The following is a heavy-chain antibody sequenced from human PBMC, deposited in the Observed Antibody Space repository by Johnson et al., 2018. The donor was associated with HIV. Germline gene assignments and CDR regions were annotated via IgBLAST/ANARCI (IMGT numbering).Heavy chain of an antibody. J-gene: IGHJ3*02. CDR2: MNWNGGST. CDR3: GRDWGRSVGATINYAFEI. CDR1: GFTFDDYG. V-gene: IGHV3-20*04. D-gene: IGHD1-26*01. Sequence: LVESGGGVVQPGGSLRLSCAASGFTFDDYGMSWVRQAPGKGLEWVSGMNWNGGSTGYADSVKGRFTISRDNAKNSLYLQMNSLRAEDTALYYCGRDWGRSVGATINYAFEIWGQGTMVTVSS.